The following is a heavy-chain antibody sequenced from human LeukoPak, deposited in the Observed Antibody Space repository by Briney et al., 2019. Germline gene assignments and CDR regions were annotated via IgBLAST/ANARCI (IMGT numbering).Heavy chain of an antibody. CDR3: ARMHYYDSSGDNWFDP. CDR1: GYTFTSYY. J-gene: IGHJ5*02. V-gene: IGHV1-46*01. CDR2: INPSGGST. D-gene: IGHD3-22*01. Sequence: GASVKVSCKASGYTFTSYYMHWVRQAPGQGLEWMGIINPSGGSTSYAQKFQGRVTMTRDMSTSTVYMELSSLRSEDTAVYYCARMHYYDSSGDNWFDPWGQGTLVTVSS.